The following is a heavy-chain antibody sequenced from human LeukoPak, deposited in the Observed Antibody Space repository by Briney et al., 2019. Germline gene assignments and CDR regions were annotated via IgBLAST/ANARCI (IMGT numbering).Heavy chain of an antibody. D-gene: IGHD3-9*01. CDR3: AREGLRYFDWTTHYGMDV. CDR2: IIPIIGTA. Sequence: SVKVSCKASGGTFISYAISWVRQAPGEELEWMGGIIPIIGTANYAQKFQGRVTITADESTSTAYMELSSLRSEDTAVYYCAREGLRYFDWTTHYGMDVWGQGTTVTVSS. J-gene: IGHJ6*02. CDR1: GGTFISYA. V-gene: IGHV1-69*13.